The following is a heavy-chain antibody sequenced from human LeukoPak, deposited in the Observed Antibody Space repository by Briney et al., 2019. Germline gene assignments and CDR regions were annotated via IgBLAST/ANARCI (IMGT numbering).Heavy chain of an antibody. CDR3: ARGGFVTPADY. CDR2: IYNSGST. V-gene: IGHV4-59*12. CDR1: GDSFSYFY. Sequence: SETLSLTCTVSGDSFSYFYWSWIRQPPGKGLEWIGYIYNSGSTNYNPSLKSRVTISLDTSKNQFSLKLSSVTAADTAVYYCARGGFVTPADYWGQGTLVTVSS. J-gene: IGHJ4*02. D-gene: IGHD4-17*01.